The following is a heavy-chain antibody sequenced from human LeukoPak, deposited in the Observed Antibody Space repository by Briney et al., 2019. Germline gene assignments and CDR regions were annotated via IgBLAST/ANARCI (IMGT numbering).Heavy chain of an antibody. Sequence: ASVKVSCKASGYAFDYYGITWVRQAPGQGLEWVGWISLNNGNTHYTKYAQKFQGRVTLTADTSTATAYMELRGLRSDDTAVYYCQRVTIFGVVIDFDYWGQGTLVAISS. CDR1: GYAFDYYG. CDR2: ISLNNGNT. V-gene: IGHV1-18*01. J-gene: IGHJ4*02. D-gene: IGHD3-3*01. CDR3: QRVTIFGVVIDFDY.